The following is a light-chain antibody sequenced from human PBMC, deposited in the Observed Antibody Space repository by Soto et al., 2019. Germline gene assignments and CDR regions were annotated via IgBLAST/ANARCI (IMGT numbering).Light chain of an antibody. CDR3: LLRDYSGGMM. CDR2: DTT. CDR1: TGAVTSGHF. V-gene: IGLV7-46*01. J-gene: IGLJ3*02. Sequence: QTVVTQEPSLTVSPGGTVTLTCGSSTGAVTSGHFPYWFQQKPGQAPRILIYDTTNKHSWTPTRFSGSLLGGKAALSLSGAQPEDEAEYHCLLRDYSGGMMFGGGTKLTVL.